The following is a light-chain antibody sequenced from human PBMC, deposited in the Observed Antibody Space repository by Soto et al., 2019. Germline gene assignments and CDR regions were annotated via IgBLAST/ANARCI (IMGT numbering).Light chain of an antibody. CDR3: HQYDNWPLS. V-gene: IGKV3-15*01. CDR2: GAS. Sequence: EIVMTQSPATLSVSPGERATLSCRASQGVRNNLAWYQQKPGQAPRLLMYGASTRAPGIPARFSGSGSGTEFTLTIGSLQSEDFAFFYCHQYDNWPLSFGPGTKVDIK. CDR1: QGVRNN. J-gene: IGKJ3*01.